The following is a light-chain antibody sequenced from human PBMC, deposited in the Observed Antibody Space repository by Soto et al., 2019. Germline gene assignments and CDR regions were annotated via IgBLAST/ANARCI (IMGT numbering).Light chain of an antibody. CDR1: QSISSY. J-gene: IGKJ2*01. V-gene: IGKV1-39*01. Sequence: DIQMTQSPSSLSASVGDRVTITCRASQSISSYLNWYQQKPGEAPKLLIYAASSSQSGVPSRLSGSGSGTDFTLTISSLQPEDFATYYCPQSYTTPYTFGQETKLEIK. CDR2: AAS. CDR3: PQSYTTPYT.